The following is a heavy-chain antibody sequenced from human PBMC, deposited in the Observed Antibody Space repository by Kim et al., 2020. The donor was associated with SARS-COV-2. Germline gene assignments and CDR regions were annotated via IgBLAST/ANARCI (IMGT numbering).Heavy chain of an antibody. V-gene: IGHV3-13*01. Sequence: GGSLRLSCAASGFTFSSYDMHWVRQAPGKGLEWVSAIGTAGDTYYPGSVKGRFTISRENAKNSLYLQMNSLRAGDTAVYYCARGRGYCSGGSCYRKFHGMDVWGQGTTVTVSS. CDR1: GFTFSSYD. D-gene: IGHD2-15*01. CDR2: IGTAGDT. CDR3: ARGRGYCSGGSCYRKFHGMDV. J-gene: IGHJ6*02.